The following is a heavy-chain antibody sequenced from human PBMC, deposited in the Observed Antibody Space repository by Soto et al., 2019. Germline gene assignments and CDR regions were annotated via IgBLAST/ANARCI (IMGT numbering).Heavy chain of an antibody. V-gene: IGHV3-23*01. Sequence: EVQLLESGGGLVQPGGSLRLSCAASGFTFSSYAMSWVRQAPGKGLEWVSAISGSGGTTYYADSVKGRFTFSRDNSKNKLYLQMNSLRAEDTAVYYCAKTANGWFSAFDICGQGTMVTVSS. CDR3: AKTANGWFSAFDI. CDR1: GFTFSSYA. CDR2: ISGSGGTT. J-gene: IGHJ3*02. D-gene: IGHD6-19*01.